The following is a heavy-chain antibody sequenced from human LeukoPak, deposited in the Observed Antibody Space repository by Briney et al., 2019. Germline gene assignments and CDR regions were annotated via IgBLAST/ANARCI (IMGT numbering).Heavy chain of an antibody. CDR1: GGSSSGYY. CDR2: INHSGST. CDR3: ARAAGGSSRMYNWFDP. D-gene: IGHD1-26*01. J-gene: IGHJ5*02. V-gene: IGHV4-34*01. Sequence: SETLSLTCAVYGGSSSGYYWSWIRQPPGEGLEWIGEINHSGSTNYNPSLKSRVTISVDTSKNQFSLKLSSVTAADTAVYYCARAAGGSSRMYNWFDPWGQGTLVTVSS.